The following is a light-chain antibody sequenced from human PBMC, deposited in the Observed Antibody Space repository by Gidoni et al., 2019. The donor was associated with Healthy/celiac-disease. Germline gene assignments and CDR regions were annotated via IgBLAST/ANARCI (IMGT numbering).Light chain of an antibody. CDR2: AAS. J-gene: IGKJ1*01. V-gene: IGKV1-39*01. CDR1: QSISSY. Sequence: DIQMTQSPSSLSASVGDRVTITCRASQSISSYLNWYQQKPGKAPKLLIYAASSLQSGVPSRFSCSGSGTDFTLTISSLQPEDFATYYCQQSYSTWTFXQXTKVEIK. CDR3: QQSYSTWT.